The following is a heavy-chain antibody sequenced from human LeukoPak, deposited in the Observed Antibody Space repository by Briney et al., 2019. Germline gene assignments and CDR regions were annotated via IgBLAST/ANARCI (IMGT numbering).Heavy chain of an antibody. V-gene: IGHV1-2*02. CDR1: GYTFTGYY. D-gene: IGHD2-2*01. CDR2: INPNSGGT. CDR3: ARARYCSSTSCSLDP. Sequence: APVKVSCKASGYTFTGYYMHWVRQAPGQGLEWMGWINPNSGGTNYAQKFQGRVTMTRDTSISTAYMELSRLRSDDTAVYYCARARYCSSTSCSLDPWGQGTLVTVSS. J-gene: IGHJ5*02.